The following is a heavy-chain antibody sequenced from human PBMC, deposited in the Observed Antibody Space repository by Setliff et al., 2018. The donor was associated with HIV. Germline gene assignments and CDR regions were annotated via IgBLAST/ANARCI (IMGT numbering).Heavy chain of an antibody. J-gene: IGHJ4*02. CDR1: DGSISSSNW. Sequence: LSLTCAVSDGSISSSNWWSWVRQPPGKGLEWIGEIYHTQNTNYNASLKSRVTISIDKSKSQFSLKLSSVTAADTALYYCARGQHSSTWGALFDYWGQGTLVTVSS. D-gene: IGHD6-13*01. CDR3: ARGQHSSTWGALFDY. CDR2: IYHTQNT. V-gene: IGHV4-4*02.